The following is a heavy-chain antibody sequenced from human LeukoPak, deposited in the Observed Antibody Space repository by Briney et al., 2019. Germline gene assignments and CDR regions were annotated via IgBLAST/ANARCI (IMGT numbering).Heavy chain of an antibody. J-gene: IGHJ3*02. D-gene: IGHD1-26*01. CDR2: IIPIFGTA. Sequence: GASAKVSCKASGGTFSSYAISWVRQAPGQGLEWMGGIIPIFGTANYAQKFQGRVTITADESTSTAYMELSSLRSEDTAVYYCARRGGSPLGAFDIWGQGTMVTVSS. V-gene: IGHV1-69*01. CDR3: ARRGGSPLGAFDI. CDR1: GGTFSSYA.